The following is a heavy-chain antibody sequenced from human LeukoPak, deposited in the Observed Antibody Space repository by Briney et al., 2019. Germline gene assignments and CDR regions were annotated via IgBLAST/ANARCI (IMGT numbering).Heavy chain of an antibody. Sequence: SETLSLTCAVYGGSFSGYYWSWIRQPPGKGLEWIGEINHSGSTNYTPSLKSRVTISVDTSKNQFSLKLSSVTAADTAVYYCARFARSSSSLDYWGQGTLVTVSS. D-gene: IGHD6-6*01. CDR3: ARFARSSSSLDY. J-gene: IGHJ4*02. CDR2: INHSGST. V-gene: IGHV4-34*01. CDR1: GGSFSGYY.